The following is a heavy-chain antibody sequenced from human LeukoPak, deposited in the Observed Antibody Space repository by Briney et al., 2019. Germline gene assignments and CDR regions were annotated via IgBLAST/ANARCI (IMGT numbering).Heavy chain of an antibody. Sequence: GGSLRLSCAASGLNFDDYAMHWVRQAPGKGLEGVSFISGDGGTTSYADSVKGRFTISRDNSKNSLFLQINSLTTEDTAFYYCVKGIRLLYSSSPQTGVWGQGTTVTVSS. D-gene: IGHD6-13*01. CDR2: ISGDGGTT. J-gene: IGHJ6*02. CDR1: GLNFDDYA. V-gene: IGHV3-43*02. CDR3: VKGIRLLYSSSPQTGV.